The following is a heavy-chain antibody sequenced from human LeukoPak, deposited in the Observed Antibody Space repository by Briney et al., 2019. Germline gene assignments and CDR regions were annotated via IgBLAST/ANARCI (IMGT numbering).Heavy chain of an antibody. CDR3: ARERERFLNL. CDR2: INHSGST. J-gene: IGHJ5*02. D-gene: IGHD3-3*01. V-gene: IGHV4-34*01. CDR1: GGSFSGYY. Sequence: SETLSLTCAVYGGSFSGYYWSWIRQPPGKGLEWIGEINHSGSTNYNPSLKSRVTISADTSKNQISLKLSSVTAADTAVYYCARERERFLNLWGQGTLVTVSS.